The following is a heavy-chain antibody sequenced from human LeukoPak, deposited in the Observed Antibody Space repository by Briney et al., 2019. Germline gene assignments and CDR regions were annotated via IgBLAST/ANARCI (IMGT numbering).Heavy chain of an antibody. V-gene: IGHV4-39*01. CDR1: GVSISSSNSY. D-gene: IGHD3/OR15-3a*01. J-gene: IGHJ4*02. Sequence: SETLSLTCTVSGVSISSSNSYWGWIRQPPGKGLEWIGSIYYSGNTYYNASLKSQVSISIDTSKNQFSLRITSVTAADTAVYYCARQTGSGLFILPGGQGTLVTVSS. CDR3: ARQTGSGLFILP. CDR2: IYYSGNT.